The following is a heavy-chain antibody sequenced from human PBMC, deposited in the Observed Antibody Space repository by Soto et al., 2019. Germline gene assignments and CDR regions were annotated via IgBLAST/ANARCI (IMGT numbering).Heavy chain of an antibody. J-gene: IGHJ5*02. CDR1: GYTFTSYG. V-gene: IGHV1-18*01. D-gene: IGHD3-3*01. CDR3: ARDMGMGFLEWNFPFDP. CDR2: ISAYNGNT. Sequence: ASVKVSCKASGYTFTSYGISWVRQAPGQGLEWMGWISAYNGNTNYAQKLQGRVTMTTDTSTSTAYMELRSLRSDDTAVYYCARDMGMGFLEWNFPFDPWGQGTLVTVSS.